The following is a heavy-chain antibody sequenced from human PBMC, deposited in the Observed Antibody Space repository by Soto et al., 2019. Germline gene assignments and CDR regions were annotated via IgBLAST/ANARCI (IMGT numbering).Heavy chain of an antibody. CDR3: AREHSGSYYLERYFDY. V-gene: IGHV3-30-3*01. CDR2: ISYDGSNK. J-gene: IGHJ4*02. Sequence: QVQLVESGGGVVQPGRSLRLSCAASGFTFSSYAMHWVRQAPGKGLEWVAVISYDGSNKYYADSVKGRFTISRDNSKNTLYLQMNSLRAEDTAVYYRAREHSGSYYLERYFDYWGQGTLVTVSS. CDR1: GFTFSSYA. D-gene: IGHD1-26*01.